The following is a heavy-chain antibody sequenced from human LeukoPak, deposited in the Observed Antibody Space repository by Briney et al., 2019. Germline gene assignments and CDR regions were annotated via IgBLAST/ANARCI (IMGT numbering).Heavy chain of an antibody. V-gene: IGHV1-2*02. J-gene: IGHJ6*02. Sequence: ASVKVSCKASGYTFTGYYMHWVRQAPGQGLEWMGWIIPNSGATKYAQKFQGGVTMTWDTSISAVYMELSRLISDDTAVYYCARGEEGNYYYYYGMDVWGQGTTVTVSS. CDR2: IIPNSGAT. CDR3: ARGEEGNYYYYYGMDV. CDR1: GYTFTGYY.